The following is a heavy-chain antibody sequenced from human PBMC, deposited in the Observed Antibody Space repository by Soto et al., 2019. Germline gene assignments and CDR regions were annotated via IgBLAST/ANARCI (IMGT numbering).Heavy chain of an antibody. Sequence: GEPLKISCKGSGYSFAGYWITWVRQKPGKGLEWMGRIDPSDSQTYYSPSFRGHVTISVTKSITTVFLQWSSLRASDTAMYYCARQIYDSDTGPNFQYYFDSWGQGTPVTVSS. J-gene: IGHJ4*02. CDR2: IDPSDSQT. D-gene: IGHD3-22*01. CDR1: GYSFAGYW. V-gene: IGHV5-10-1*01. CDR3: ARQIYDSDTGPNFQYYFDS.